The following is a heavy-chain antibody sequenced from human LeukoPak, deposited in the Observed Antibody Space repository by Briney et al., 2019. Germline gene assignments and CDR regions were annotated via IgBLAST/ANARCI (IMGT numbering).Heavy chain of an antibody. V-gene: IGHV4-39*01. J-gene: IGHJ4*02. CDR1: GGSISSSSYY. Sequence: SETLSLTCTVSGGSISSSSYYWGWIRQPPGKGLEWIGSIYYSGSTYYNPSLRSRVTISVDTSKNQFSLKLSSVTAADTAVYYCARHSYYYDSSGYYYDYWGQGTLVTVSS. D-gene: IGHD3-22*01. CDR2: IYYSGST. CDR3: ARHSYYYDSSGYYYDY.